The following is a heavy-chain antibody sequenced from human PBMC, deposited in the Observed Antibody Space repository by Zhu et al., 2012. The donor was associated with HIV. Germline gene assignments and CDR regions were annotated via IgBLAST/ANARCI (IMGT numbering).Heavy chain of an antibody. CDR3: ARDDRRLYASGWNGNFDS. D-gene: IGHD6-19*01. CDR1: GSSISNGFY. CDR2: IHHTGST. Sequence: QVQLQESGPGMMRPSETMSLSCAVSGSSISNGFYWGWIRAAPQGRGWEWIGNIHHTGSTQYHPSLKSRAAISIDTSNNEFSLKLSSVTAADTAIYYCARDDRRLYASGWNGNFDSWGQGILVTSP. J-gene: IGHJ4*02. V-gene: IGHV4-38-2*02.